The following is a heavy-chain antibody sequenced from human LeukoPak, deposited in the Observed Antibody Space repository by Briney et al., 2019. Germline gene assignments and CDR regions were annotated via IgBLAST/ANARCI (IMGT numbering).Heavy chain of an antibody. Sequence: GGSLRLSCAASGFTFDDYGMSWVRQAPGKGLEWVSGINWNGGSTGYADSVKGRFTISRDNAKNSLYLQMNSLRAEDTAVYYCARVNSNHYYDSSGYDGYWGQGTLVTVSS. CDR1: GFTFDDYG. CDR2: INWNGGST. D-gene: IGHD3-22*01. J-gene: IGHJ4*02. V-gene: IGHV3-20*04. CDR3: ARVNSNHYYDSSGYDGY.